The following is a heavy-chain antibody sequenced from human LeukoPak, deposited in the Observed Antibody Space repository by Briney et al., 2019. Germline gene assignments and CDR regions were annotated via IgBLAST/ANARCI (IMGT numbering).Heavy chain of an antibody. V-gene: IGHV4-34*01. J-gene: IGHJ4*02. CDR3: ARDGGTGYFDY. D-gene: IGHD3-16*01. Sequence: SETLSLTCAVYGASFSDYYWSFIRQPPGKGLEWIGEIHHSGNTNYNPSLKSRVTISVDTSKNQFSLNLSSVTAADTAVYSCARDGGTGYFDYWGQGTLVTVSS. CDR2: IHHSGNT. CDR1: GASFSDYY.